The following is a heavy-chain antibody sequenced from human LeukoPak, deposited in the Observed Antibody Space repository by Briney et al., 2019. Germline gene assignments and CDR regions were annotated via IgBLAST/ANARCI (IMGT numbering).Heavy chain of an antibody. CDR3: ARDFKTTSSASFDYFDY. D-gene: IGHD2-2*01. Sequence: PGRSLRLSCAASGFTFSSYGMHWVRQAPGKGLEWVAVISYDGSNKYYADSVKGRFTISRDNSKNTLYLQMNSLRAEDTAVYYCARDFKTTSSASFDYFDYWGQGTLVSVSS. V-gene: IGHV3-30*03. CDR2: ISYDGSNK. CDR1: GFTFSSYG. J-gene: IGHJ4*02.